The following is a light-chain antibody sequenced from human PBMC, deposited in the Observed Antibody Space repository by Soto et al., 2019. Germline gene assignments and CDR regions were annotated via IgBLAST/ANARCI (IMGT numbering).Light chain of an antibody. J-gene: IGKJ4*01. CDR1: QSVSSSY. Sequence: IVLTQSPGTLSLSPGERATLSCRASQSVSSSYVAWYQQKPGQAPRLLIYGASSRATGIPDRFSGSGSGTDFTLTISRLESEDFAVYYCQQYGSSPLTCGGGTKVEIK. CDR3: QQYGSSPLT. V-gene: IGKV3-20*01. CDR2: GAS.